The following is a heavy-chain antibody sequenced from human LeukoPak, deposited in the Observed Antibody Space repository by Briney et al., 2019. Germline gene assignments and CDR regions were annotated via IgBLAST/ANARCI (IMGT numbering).Heavy chain of an antibody. CDR2: ISYDGSNK. CDR1: GFTFSSYA. J-gene: IGHJ6*04. Sequence: GRSLRLSCAASGFTFSSYAMHWVRQAPGKGLEWVAVISYDGSNKYCADSVKGRFTISRDNSKNTLYLQMNSLRAEDTAVYYCARELWFGELSYYYYYGMDVWGKGTTVTVSS. D-gene: IGHD3-10*01. CDR3: ARELWFGELSYYYYYGMDV. V-gene: IGHV3-30*04.